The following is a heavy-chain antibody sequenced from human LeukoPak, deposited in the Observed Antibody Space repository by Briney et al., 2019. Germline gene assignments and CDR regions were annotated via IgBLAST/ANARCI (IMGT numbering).Heavy chain of an antibody. CDR1: GYTFTTYA. CDR3: ARARGTGYYYYMDV. V-gene: IGHV1-3*03. J-gene: IGHJ6*03. CDR2: INAGNGNT. D-gene: IGHD3-10*01. Sequence: ASVKVSCKASGYTFTTYAVHWVRQAPGQRLEWMGWINAGNGNTKYSQEFQGRVTFNRDTSASTAYMELSSLRSEDMAVYYCARARGTGYYYYMDVWGKGTTVTVSS.